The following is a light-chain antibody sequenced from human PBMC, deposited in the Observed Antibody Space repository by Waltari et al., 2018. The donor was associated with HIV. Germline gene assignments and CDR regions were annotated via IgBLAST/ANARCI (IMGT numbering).Light chain of an antibody. Sequence: QSALTHPASVSGSPGQSNTIPCTGTSSDVGSYNLVSWYQQHPGKAPKLMIYEGSKRPSGVSNRFSGSKSGNTASLTISGLQAEDEADYYCCSYAGSSNVVFGGGTKLTVL. CDR3: CSYAGSSNVV. J-gene: IGLJ2*01. CDR2: EGS. V-gene: IGLV2-23*01. CDR1: SSDVGSYNL.